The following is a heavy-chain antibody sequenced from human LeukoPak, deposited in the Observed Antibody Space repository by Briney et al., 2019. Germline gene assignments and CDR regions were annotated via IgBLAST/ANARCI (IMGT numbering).Heavy chain of an antibody. J-gene: IGHJ4*02. D-gene: IGHD3-22*01. CDR1: GFTFSGSA. Sequence: PGGSLRLSCAASGFTFSGSAIHWVRQASGKGLEWVGRIRSKANSYATAYAASVKGRFTISRDDSKSTAYLQMNSLKIEDTAVYYCTSYDYYYDSSGYYPFDYWGQGSLVTVSS. CDR2: IRSKANSYAT. V-gene: IGHV3-73*01. CDR3: TSYDYYYDSSGYYPFDY.